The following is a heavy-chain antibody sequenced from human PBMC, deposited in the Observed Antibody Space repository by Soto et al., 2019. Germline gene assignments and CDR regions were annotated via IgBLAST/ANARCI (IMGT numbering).Heavy chain of an antibody. CDR1: GGTFSSYA. V-gene: IGHV1-69*06. J-gene: IGHJ6*02. CDR2: IIPIVTTP. CDR3: AGVGYNFWSRYHYYGMDV. Sequence: QVRLVQSGAEVKKPGSSVKVSCEASGGTFSSYAVTWVRQAPGQGLEWMGGIIPIVTTPNYAQKFQGRLTISADKSTSTSYMELSSRRSEDTGVYYCAGVGYNFWSRYHYYGMDVWGQATTVIVSS. D-gene: IGHD3-3*01.